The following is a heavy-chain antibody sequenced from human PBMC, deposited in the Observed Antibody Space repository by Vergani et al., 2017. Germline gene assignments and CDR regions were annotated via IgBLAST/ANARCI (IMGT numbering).Heavy chain of an antibody. J-gene: IGHJ6*03. CDR3: ARQGGHDFWSGYYYSYYYYMDV. V-gene: IGHV4-39*01. CDR2: IYYSGST. CDR1: GGSISSSSYY. Sequence: QLQLQESGPGLVKPSETLSLTCTVSGGSISSSSYYWGWIRQPPGKGLEWIGSIYYSGSTYYNPSLKSRVTISVDTSKNQFSLKLSSVTAADTAVYYCARQGGHDFWSGYYYSYYYYMDVWGKGTTVTVSS. D-gene: IGHD3-3*01.